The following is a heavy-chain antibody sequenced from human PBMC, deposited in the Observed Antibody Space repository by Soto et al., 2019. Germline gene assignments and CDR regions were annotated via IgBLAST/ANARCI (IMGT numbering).Heavy chain of an antibody. CDR1: GGSISSGDYY. Sequence: QVQLQESGPGLVKPSQTLSLTCTVSGGSISSGDYYWSWIRQPPGKGLEWIGYIYYSWSTYYNPSLKSRVTISVYTSKSQFSLKLSSVTAADTAVYYCARGMYYYDSSGYQNWFGPWGQGTLVTVSS. D-gene: IGHD3-22*01. V-gene: IGHV4-30-4*01. J-gene: IGHJ5*02. CDR2: IYYSWST. CDR3: ARGMYYYDSSGYQNWFGP.